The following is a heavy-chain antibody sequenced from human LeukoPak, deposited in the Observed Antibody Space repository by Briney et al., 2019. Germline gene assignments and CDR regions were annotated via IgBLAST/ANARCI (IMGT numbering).Heavy chain of an antibody. CDR1: GFTFDDYA. V-gene: IGHV3-9*01. J-gene: IGHJ4*02. CDR2: ISWNSGSI. D-gene: IGHD4-17*01. Sequence: GGSLRLSCAASGFTFDDYAMPWVRQAPGKGLEWVSGISWNSGSIGYADSVKGRFTISRDNSKNTLYLQMNSLRAEDTAVYYCAKEKSPTYGDYGSFDYWGQGTLVTVSS. CDR3: AKEKSPTYGDYGSFDY.